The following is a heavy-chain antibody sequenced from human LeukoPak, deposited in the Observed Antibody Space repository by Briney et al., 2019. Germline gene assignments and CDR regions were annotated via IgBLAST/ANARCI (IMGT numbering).Heavy chain of an antibody. D-gene: IGHD1-26*01. CDR2: IYYSGST. CDR1: GGSISSSSYY. V-gene: IGHV4-39*01. CDR3: ARHAPSGSYRTFDY. Sequence: SETLSLTCTVSGGSISSSSYYWGWIRQPPGKGLEWIGSIYYSGSTYYNPSLKSRVTISVDTSKNQFSLKLSSVTAADTAVYYCARHAPSGSYRTFDYWGQGTLVTVSS. J-gene: IGHJ4*02.